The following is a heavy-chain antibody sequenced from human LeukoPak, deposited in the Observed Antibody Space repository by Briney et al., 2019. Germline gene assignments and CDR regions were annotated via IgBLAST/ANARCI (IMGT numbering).Heavy chain of an antibody. CDR1: GDSVSSNSAA. CDR3: ARGPVSSSWYNYYYYMDV. J-gene: IGHJ6*03. D-gene: IGHD6-13*01. V-gene: IGHV6-1*01. CDR2: TYYRSKWYN. Sequence: SQTPSLTCAISGDSVSSNSAAWNWIRQSPSRGLEWLGRTYYRSKWYNDYAVSVKSRITINPDTSKNQFSLQLNSVTPEDTAVYYCARGPVSSSWYNYYYYMDVWGKGTTVTISS.